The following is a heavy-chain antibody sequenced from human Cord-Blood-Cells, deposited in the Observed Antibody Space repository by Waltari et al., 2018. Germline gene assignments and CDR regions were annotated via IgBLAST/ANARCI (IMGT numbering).Heavy chain of an antibody. D-gene: IGHD3-10*01. Sequence: QVQLVQSGAEVKKPGASVKVSCKASGYTFTASYMHWVRPAPGQGLEWMGWINPNSGGTNYAQKFQGRVTMTRDTSISTAYMELSRLRSDDTAVYYCVRVVRGPYYYYGMDVWGQGTTVTVSS. CDR1: GYTFTASY. J-gene: IGHJ6*02. CDR3: VRVVRGPYYYYGMDV. CDR2: INPNSGGT. V-gene: IGHV1-2*02.